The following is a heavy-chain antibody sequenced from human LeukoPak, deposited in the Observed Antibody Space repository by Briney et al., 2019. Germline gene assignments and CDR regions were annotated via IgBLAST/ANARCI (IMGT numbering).Heavy chain of an antibody. D-gene: IGHD6-13*01. CDR1: GYTFTSYY. CDR3: ARGHSSSWEYNWFDP. CDR2: INPSGGST. J-gene: IGHJ5*02. Sequence: ASVKVSCKASGYTFTSYYMHWVRQAPGQGLEWMGIINPSGGSTSYAQKFQGRVTMARDTSTSTVYMELSSLRSEDTAVYYCARGHSSSWEYNWFDPWGQGTLVTVSS. V-gene: IGHV1-46*03.